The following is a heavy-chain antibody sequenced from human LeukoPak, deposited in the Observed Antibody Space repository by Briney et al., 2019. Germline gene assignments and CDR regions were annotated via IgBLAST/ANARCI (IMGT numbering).Heavy chain of an antibody. CDR2: ISNSGFTT. CDR1: GFTLSDYY. Sequence: GGSLRLSCAASGFTLSDYYVSWIRQAPGKGLEWVAFISNSGFTTYYADSVEGRFTVSRDNAKDSVSLQMDSLRADDTARYYCAREDSGGNSFDYWGQGAQVTVS. CDR3: AREDSGGNSFDY. J-gene: IGHJ4*02. D-gene: IGHD4/OR15-4a*01. V-gene: IGHV3-11*01.